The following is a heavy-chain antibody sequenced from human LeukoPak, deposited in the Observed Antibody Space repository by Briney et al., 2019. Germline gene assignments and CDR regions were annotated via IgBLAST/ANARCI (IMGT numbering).Heavy chain of an antibody. D-gene: IGHD2-21*02. V-gene: IGHV3-11*01. J-gene: IGHJ4*02. Sequence: GGSRRLSWPASGFTFGDYYMSWIGQAQGRGLGWVSYISSSGSTIYYADSVKGRFTISGDNAKNSLYLQMNSLRAEDTAVYYCASSGDYDLDYWGQGTLVTVSS. CDR3: ASSGDYDLDY. CDR1: GFTFGDYY. CDR2: ISSSGSTI.